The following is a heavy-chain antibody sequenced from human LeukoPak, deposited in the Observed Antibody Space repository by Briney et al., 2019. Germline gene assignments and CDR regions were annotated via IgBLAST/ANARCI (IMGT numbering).Heavy chain of an antibody. CDR1: GGSISSYY. CDR3: ARSVRSNWFDP. V-gene: IGHV4-59*01. J-gene: IGHJ5*02. D-gene: IGHD5/OR15-5a*01. Sequence: SETLSLTCTVSGGSISSYYWSWIRQPPGKGLEWIGYIYYSGNTNYNPSLKSRVTISVDTSKNQLSLKLSSVTAADTAVYYCARSVRSNWFDPWGQGTLVTVSS. CDR2: IYYSGNT.